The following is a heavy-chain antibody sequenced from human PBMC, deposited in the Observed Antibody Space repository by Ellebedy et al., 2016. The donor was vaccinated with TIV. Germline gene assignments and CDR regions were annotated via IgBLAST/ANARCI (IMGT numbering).Heavy chain of an antibody. CDR1: GGSVNSGSHY. J-gene: IGHJ4*02. CDR2: IYFSGST. D-gene: IGHD5-18*01. Sequence: SETLSLXCSVSGGSVNSGSHYWTWIRQPPGQGLEWIGYIYFSGSTKYNLSLESRVIISLDRARNQFSLIMTSVTATDTAVYYCARDQETAMDRFDYWGQGTLVTVSS. V-gene: IGHV4-61*01. CDR3: ARDQETAMDRFDY.